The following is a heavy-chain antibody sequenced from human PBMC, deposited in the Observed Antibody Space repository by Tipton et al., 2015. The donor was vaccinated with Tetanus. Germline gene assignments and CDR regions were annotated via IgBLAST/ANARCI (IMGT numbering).Heavy chain of an antibody. V-gene: IGHV1-18*01. CDR1: GYTFPSFG. CDR3: ARGGTMDY. D-gene: IGHD1-1*01. J-gene: IGHJ4*02. Sequence: QSGAAVKKPGASVRVSCKASGYTFPSFGINWVRQAPGQGLEWMGWINTDKGSTNYAQNLQGRVIMTTDTSTLTAYMELRSLRSDDTAVYYCARGGTMDYWGQGTLVTVSS. CDR2: INTDKGST.